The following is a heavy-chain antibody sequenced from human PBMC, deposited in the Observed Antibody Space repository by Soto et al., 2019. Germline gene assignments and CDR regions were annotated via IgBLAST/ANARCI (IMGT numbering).Heavy chain of an antibody. CDR1: GYTFTSYG. J-gene: IGHJ6*02. CDR2: ISAYNGNT. V-gene: IGHV1-18*01. Sequence: ASVKVSCKAPGYTFTSYGISWVRQAPGQGLEWMGWISAYNGNTNYAQKLQGRVTMTTDTSTSTAYMELRSLRSDDTAVYYCARDTRGYCSGGSCSRGMDVWGQGTTVTVSS. D-gene: IGHD2-15*01. CDR3: ARDTRGYCSGGSCSRGMDV.